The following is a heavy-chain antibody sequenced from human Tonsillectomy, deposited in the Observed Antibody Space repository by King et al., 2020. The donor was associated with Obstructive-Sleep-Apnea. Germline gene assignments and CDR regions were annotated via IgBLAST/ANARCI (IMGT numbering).Heavy chain of an antibody. CDR3: AKDSMIVPAASGLDY. V-gene: IGHV3-23*04. CDR2: IRGSGGST. Sequence: VQLVESGGGLVQPGGSLRLSCAASGFTFSSYAMSWVRQAPGKGLEWVSAIRGSGGSTYYADSVKGRFTNSRDNSKNTLYLQMNSLRAEDTAVYYCAKDSMIVPAASGLDYWGQGTLVTVSS. CDR1: GFTFSSYA. D-gene: IGHD3-22*01. J-gene: IGHJ4*02.